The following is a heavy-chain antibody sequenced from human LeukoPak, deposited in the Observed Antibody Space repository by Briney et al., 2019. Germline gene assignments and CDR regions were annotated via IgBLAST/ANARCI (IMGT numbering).Heavy chain of an antibody. CDR3: ARARSSSGWYEDY. CDR2: INHSGST. Sequence: SETLSLTCAVYGGSFSGYYWSWIRQPPGKGLEWIGEINHSGSTNYNPSLKSRVTISVDTSKNQFSLKLSSVTAADTAVYYCARARSSSGWYEDYWGQGTLVAVSS. D-gene: IGHD6-19*01. CDR1: GGSFSGYY. V-gene: IGHV4-34*01. J-gene: IGHJ4*02.